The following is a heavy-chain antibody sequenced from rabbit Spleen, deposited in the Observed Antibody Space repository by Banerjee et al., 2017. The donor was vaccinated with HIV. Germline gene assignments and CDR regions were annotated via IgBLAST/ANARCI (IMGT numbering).Heavy chain of an antibody. CDR1: GIDFSSSDY. V-gene: IGHV1S45*01. CDR3: ARGSAAMTMVITGYYLGL. D-gene: IGHD2-1*01. J-gene: IGHJ4*01. CDR2: IAGSSSGFT. Sequence: QEQLVESGGGLVQPEGSLTLTCKASGIDFSSSDYICWVRQAPGKGLEWISCIAGSSSGFTYSATWAKGRFTISKTSSTTVTLEMTSLTAADTATYFCARGSAAMTMVITGYYLGLWGPGTLVTVS.